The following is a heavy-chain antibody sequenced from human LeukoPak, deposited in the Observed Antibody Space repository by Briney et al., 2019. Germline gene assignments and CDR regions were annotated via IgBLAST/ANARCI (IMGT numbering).Heavy chain of an antibody. CDR1: GFTFSSYS. CDR3: ARTRGYSGYDHGY. D-gene: IGHD5-12*01. V-gene: IGHV3-21*01. CDR2: ISSSSSYI. J-gene: IGHJ4*02. Sequence: PGGSLRLSCAASGFTFSSYSMNWVRQAPGKGLEWVSSISSSSSYIYYADSVKGRFTISRDNAKNSLYLQMNSLRAEDTAVYYCARTRGYSGYDHGYWGQGTLVTVSS.